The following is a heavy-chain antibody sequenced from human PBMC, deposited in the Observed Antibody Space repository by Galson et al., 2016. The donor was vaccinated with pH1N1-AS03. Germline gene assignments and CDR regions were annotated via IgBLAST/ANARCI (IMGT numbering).Heavy chain of an antibody. Sequence: SLRLSCAASGFIFSNYAMTWVRQAPGKGLEWVSAISPTGPHYAVSVKGRFTISRDNSKNTVYLQMNSLRVEDTAFYFCAREINYGRGWYSVDYWGQGTLVTVPS. J-gene: IGHJ4*02. V-gene: IGHV3-23*01. CDR2: ISPTGP. CDR3: AREINYGRGWYSVDY. D-gene: IGHD6-19*01. CDR1: GFIFSNYA.